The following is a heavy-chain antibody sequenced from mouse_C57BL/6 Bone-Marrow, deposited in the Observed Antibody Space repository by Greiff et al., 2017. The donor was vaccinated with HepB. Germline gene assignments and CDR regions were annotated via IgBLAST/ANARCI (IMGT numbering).Heavy chain of an antibody. J-gene: IGHJ3*01. CDR3: ARRYYDYYWFAY. CDR1: GYTFTSYG. Sequence: QVQLQQSGAELARPGASVKLSCKASGYTFTSYGISWVKQRTGQGLEWIGEIYPRSGNTYYNAKFKGKATLTADKSSSTAYMELRSLTSEDSAVYFCARRYYDYYWFAYWGQGTLVTVSA. V-gene: IGHV1-81*01. D-gene: IGHD2-4*01. CDR2: IYPRSGNT.